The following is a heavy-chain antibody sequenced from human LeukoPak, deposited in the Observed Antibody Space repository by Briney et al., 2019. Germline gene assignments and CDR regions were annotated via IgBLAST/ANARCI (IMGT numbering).Heavy chain of an antibody. D-gene: IGHD5-24*01. J-gene: IGHJ5*02. CDR1: GYTFTSYG. V-gene: IGHV1-18*01. CDR3: ARDNSVRDEAWWFNP. CDR2: ISGYNGNT. Sequence: GASVKVSCKASGYTFTSYGISWVRQAPGKGLEWMGWISGYNGNTNYAQKFQGRVTLTRDMSTSTDYLELSSLRSEDTAVYYCARDNSVRDEAWWFNPWGQGTLVTVSS.